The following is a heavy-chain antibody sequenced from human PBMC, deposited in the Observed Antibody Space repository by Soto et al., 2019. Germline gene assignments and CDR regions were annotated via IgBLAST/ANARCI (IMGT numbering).Heavy chain of an antibody. CDR3: ARKGIAVAADFDY. Sequence: SCKASGGTFSSYAMHWVRQAPGKGLEWVAVISYDGSNKYYADSVKGRFTISRDNSKNTLYLQMNSLRAEDTAVYYCARKGIAVAADFDYWGQGTLVTVSS. J-gene: IGHJ4*02. CDR1: GGTFSSYA. CDR2: ISYDGSNK. D-gene: IGHD6-19*01. V-gene: IGHV3-30-3*01.